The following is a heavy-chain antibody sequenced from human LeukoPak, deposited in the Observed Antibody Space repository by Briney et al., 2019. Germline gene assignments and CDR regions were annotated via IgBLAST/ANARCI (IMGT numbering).Heavy chain of an antibody. CDR2: IYAGGST. CDR1: GFTVSNDY. D-gene: IGHD4-11*01. V-gene: IGHV3-53*05. J-gene: IGHJ6*02. Sequence: GGSLRLSCAASGFTVSNDYMTWVRQAPGKGLEWVSVIYAGGSTYYADSVKGRFTISRDNSRNTLYMQMNSLRAEDTAVYYCAKDYGYYSSYYYGMDVWGQGTTVTVSS. CDR3: AKDYGYYSSYYYGMDV.